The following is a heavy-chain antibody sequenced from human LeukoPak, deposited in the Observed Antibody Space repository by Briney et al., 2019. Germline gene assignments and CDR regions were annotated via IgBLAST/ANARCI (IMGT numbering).Heavy chain of an antibody. CDR1: GGSFSGYY. CDR3: ARSPRWDSSGYLDY. D-gene: IGHD3-22*01. Sequence: SETLSLTCAVYGGSFSGYYWSWIRQPPGKGLEWIGEINRSGSTNYNPSLKSRVTISVDTSKNQFSLKLSSVTAADTAVYYCARSPRWDSSGYLDYWGQGTLVTVSS. J-gene: IGHJ4*02. CDR2: INRSGST. V-gene: IGHV4-34*01.